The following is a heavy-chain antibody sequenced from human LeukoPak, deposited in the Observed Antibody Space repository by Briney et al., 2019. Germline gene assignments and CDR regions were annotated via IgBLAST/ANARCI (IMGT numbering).Heavy chain of an antibody. CDR1: GFTFRSYA. CDR2: FSGSYDST. J-gene: IGHJ4*02. V-gene: IGHV3-23*01. Sequence: PGGSLRLSCAASGFTFRSYAMSWVRQAPGKGLEWVSAFSGSYDSTYYADSVKGRFTISRDNSKNTLYLQMNSLRAEDTAVYYCAKDRKYYYDSSGHVPATYYLDYWGQGTLVTASS. CDR3: AKDRKYYYDSSGHVPATYYLDY. D-gene: IGHD3-22*01.